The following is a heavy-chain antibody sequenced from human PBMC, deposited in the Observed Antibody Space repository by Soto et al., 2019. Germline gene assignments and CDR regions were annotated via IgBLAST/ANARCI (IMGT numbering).Heavy chain of an antibody. CDR3: SRVPTVTYYFDY. CDR1: GYTFTSYG. CDR2: ISAYNGNT. D-gene: IGHD4-17*01. J-gene: IGHJ4*02. Sequence: ASVKVSCKASGYTFTSYGISWVRQAPGQGLEWMGGISAYNGNTNYAQKLQGRVTMTTDTYTSTAYMELRSLRSDDTAVYYCSRVPTVTYYFDYWGQGTLVTVSS. V-gene: IGHV1-18*04.